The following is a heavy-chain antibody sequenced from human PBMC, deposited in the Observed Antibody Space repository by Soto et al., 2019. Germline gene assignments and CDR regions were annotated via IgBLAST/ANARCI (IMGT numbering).Heavy chain of an antibody. CDR1: GFTFSSYW. V-gene: IGHV3-74*01. CDR2: INSDGSST. Sequence: TGGSLRLSCAASGFTFSSYWMHWVRQAPGKGLVWVSRINSDGSSTSYADSVKGRFTISRDNAKNTLYLQMNSLRAEDTAVYYCARGGYYSSTSCYTDYYYGMDVWGQGTTVTVSS. D-gene: IGHD2-2*02. CDR3: ARGGYYSSTSCYTDYYYGMDV. J-gene: IGHJ6*02.